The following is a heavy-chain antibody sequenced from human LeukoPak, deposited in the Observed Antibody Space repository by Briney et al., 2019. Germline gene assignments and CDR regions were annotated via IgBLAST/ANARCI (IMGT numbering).Heavy chain of an antibody. CDR3: ARIFDTTGYLHDAFDI. D-gene: IGHD3-22*01. CDR1: GFTFPSYG. Sequence: GASVKVSCKASGFTFPSYGINWVRQAPGQGLEWMEWISAYNGNTNYAQNLQGRVSMTTDTSTSTAYMELRSLRSDDTAVYYCARIFDTTGYLHDAFDIWGQGTMVTVSS. V-gene: IGHV1-18*01. CDR2: ISAYNGNT. J-gene: IGHJ3*02.